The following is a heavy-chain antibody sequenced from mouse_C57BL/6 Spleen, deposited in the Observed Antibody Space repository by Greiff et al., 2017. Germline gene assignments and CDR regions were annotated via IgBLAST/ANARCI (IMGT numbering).Heavy chain of an antibody. CDR3: ARYPITTVVADY. CDR2: INPNNGGT. V-gene: IGHV1-26*01. J-gene: IGHJ2*01. CDR1: GYTFTDYY. Sequence: EVQLQQSGPELVKPGASVKISCKASGYTFTDYYMNWVKQSHGKSLEWIGDINPNNGGTSYNQKFKGKATLTVDKSSSTAYMELRSLTSEDSAVYYCARYPITTVVADYWGQGTTLTVSS. D-gene: IGHD1-1*01.